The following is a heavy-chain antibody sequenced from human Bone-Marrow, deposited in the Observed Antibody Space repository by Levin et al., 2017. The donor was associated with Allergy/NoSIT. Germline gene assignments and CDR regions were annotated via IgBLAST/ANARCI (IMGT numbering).Heavy chain of an antibody. V-gene: IGHV3-7*01. Sequence: GGSLRLSCAASGFTFSRSWMTWVRQAPGKGLEWVAQINPDGSEKYYVDSVKGRFTISRDNAVNSLYLQMNSLRAEDTAVYYCVARTNDYWGQGILVTVSS. J-gene: IGHJ4*01. CDR3: VARTNDY. CDR1: GFTFSRSW. CDR2: INPDGSEK.